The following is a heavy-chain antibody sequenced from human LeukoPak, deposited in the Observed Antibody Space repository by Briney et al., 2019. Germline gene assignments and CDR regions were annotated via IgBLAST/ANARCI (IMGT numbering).Heavy chain of an antibody. CDR1: GGSISSYY. V-gene: IGHV4-59*01. Sequence: PSETLSLTCTVSGGSISSYYWSWIRQPPGKGLEWIGYIYYSGSTNYNPSLKSRVTILVDTSKNQFSLKLSSVTAADTAVYYCARALEYSSGCYDYWGQGTLVTVSS. CDR3: ARALEYSSGCYDY. J-gene: IGHJ4*02. D-gene: IGHD6-19*01. CDR2: IYYSGST.